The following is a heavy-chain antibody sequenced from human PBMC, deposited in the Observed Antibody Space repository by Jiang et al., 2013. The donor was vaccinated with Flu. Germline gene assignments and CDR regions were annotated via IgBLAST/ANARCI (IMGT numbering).Heavy chain of an antibody. V-gene: IGHV3-30-3*01. D-gene: IGHD3-3*01. CDR2: ISYDGSNK. J-gene: IGHJ6*02. CDR1: GFTFSSYA. CDR3: ARTLPFGVVSQAWYYYGMDV. Sequence: VQLLESGGGVVQPGRSLRLSCAASGFTFSSYAMHWVRQAPGKGLEWVAVISYDGSNKYYADSVKGRFTISRDNSKNTLYLQMNSLRAEDTAVYYCARTLPFGVVSQAWYYYGMDVWGQGTTVTVSS.